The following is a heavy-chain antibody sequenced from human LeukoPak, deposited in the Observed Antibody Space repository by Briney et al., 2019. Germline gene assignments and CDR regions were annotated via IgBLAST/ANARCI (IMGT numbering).Heavy chain of an antibody. CDR2: INPNGGST. CDR1: GYTFTSHY. CDR3: ARGAVIVPAAMTIYYYYYYRDV. J-gene: IGHJ6*03. Sequence: GASVKVSCKASGYTFTSHYMHWVRQAPGQGLEWMGIINPNGGSTNYAQKFQGRVTVTRDMSTSTVYMELSSLRSEDTAVYYCARGAVIVPAAMTIYYYYYYRDVWGKGTTVTVSS. V-gene: IGHV1-46*01. D-gene: IGHD2-2*01.